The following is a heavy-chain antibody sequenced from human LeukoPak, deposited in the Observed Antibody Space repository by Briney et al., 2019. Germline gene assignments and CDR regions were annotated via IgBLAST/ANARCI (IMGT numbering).Heavy chain of an antibody. Sequence: ASVKVSCKASGGTFSSYAISWVRQATGQGLEWMGWMNPNSGRTGYAQNFQGRIIITRNTSISTAYMELSSLRSEDTAVYYCTRETSSRYFDYWGQGTLVTVSS. CDR2: MNPNSGRT. V-gene: IGHV1-8*03. CDR1: GGTFSSYA. CDR3: TRETSSRYFDY. J-gene: IGHJ4*02.